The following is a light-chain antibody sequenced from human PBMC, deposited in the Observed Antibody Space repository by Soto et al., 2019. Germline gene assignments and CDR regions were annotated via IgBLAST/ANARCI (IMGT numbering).Light chain of an antibody. Sequence: DIQVTQSPSTLSGSVGDRVTITCRASQTISSWLAWYQQKPGKAPKLLIYKASTLKSGVPSRFSGSGSGTEFTLTISSLQPDDFATYYCQQYINYPWTFGQGTKVDIK. V-gene: IGKV1-5*03. CDR1: QTISSW. J-gene: IGKJ1*01. CDR3: QQYINYPWT. CDR2: KAS.